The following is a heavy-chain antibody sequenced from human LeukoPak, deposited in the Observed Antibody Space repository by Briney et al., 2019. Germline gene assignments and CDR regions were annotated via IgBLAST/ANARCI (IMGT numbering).Heavy chain of an antibody. J-gene: IGHJ4*02. Sequence: GGSLRLSCVASGFTFSGYWMTWVRQAPGKGLEWVANIKQDGSKKYYVDSVKGRFTISRDNAKNSLYLQMNSLRAEDTVVYYCARDKAAKYYDFWSGYYRTGEYYFDYWGQGTLVTVSS. CDR3: ARDKAAKYYDFWSGYYRTGEYYFDY. CDR1: GFTFSGYW. V-gene: IGHV3-7*01. CDR2: IKQDGSKK. D-gene: IGHD3-3*01.